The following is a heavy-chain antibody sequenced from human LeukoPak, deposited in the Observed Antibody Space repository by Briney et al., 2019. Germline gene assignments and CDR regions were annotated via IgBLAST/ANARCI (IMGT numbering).Heavy chain of an antibody. V-gene: IGHV1-24*01. CDR3: ATGNSSSWPAEYFQH. CDR1: GYTLTELS. J-gene: IGHJ1*01. D-gene: IGHD6-13*01. CDR2: FDPEDGGT. Sequence: ASVKVSCKVSGYTLTELSMHWVRQAPGKGLEWMGGFDPEDGGTIYAQKFQGRVTMTEDTSTDTAYMELSSLRSEDTAVYYCATGNSSSWPAEYFQHWGQGTLVTVSS.